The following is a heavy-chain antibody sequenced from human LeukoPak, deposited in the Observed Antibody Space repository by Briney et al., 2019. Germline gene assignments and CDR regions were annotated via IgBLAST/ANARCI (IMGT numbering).Heavy chain of an antibody. CDR3: ANMLD. D-gene: IGHD2-8*01. Sequence: PGGSLRLSXAASGFTFSDHYMDWIRQAPGKGLEWVGRTRNKANSYTTEYAASVKGRFTISRDDSKNSLYLQMNSLKTEDTAVYYCANMLDWGQGTLVTVSS. V-gene: IGHV3-72*01. CDR1: GFTFSDHY. CDR2: TRNKANSYTT. J-gene: IGHJ4*02.